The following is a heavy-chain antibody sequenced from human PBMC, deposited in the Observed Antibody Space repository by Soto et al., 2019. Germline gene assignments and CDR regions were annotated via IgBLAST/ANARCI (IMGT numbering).Heavy chain of an antibody. J-gene: IGHJ6*03. CDR2: INSDGSST. CDR3: ARVALPRYYYYYMDV. V-gene: IGHV3-74*01. CDR1: GFTFSSYW. Sequence: PGGSLRLSCAASGFTFSSYWMHWVRQAPGKGLVWVSRINSDGSSTSYADSVKGRFTISRDNAENTLYLQMNSLRAEDTAVYYCARVALPRYYYYYMDVWGRGTTVTVS. D-gene: IGHD2-15*01.